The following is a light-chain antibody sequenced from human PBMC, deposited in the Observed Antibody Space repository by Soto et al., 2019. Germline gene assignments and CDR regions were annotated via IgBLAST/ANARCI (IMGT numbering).Light chain of an antibody. CDR2: SAS. J-gene: IGKJ1*01. CDR1: QDIRNE. Sequence: AIPMTQSPSSLSAFVGDRVTITCRASQDIRNELGWYQQKPGKAPKILIYSASTLHTGVPSRFSGSGSGTHFTLTISSLQPEDFATYYCLQDHNYPRTFGQGTRVEIK. CDR3: LQDHNYPRT. V-gene: IGKV1-6*01.